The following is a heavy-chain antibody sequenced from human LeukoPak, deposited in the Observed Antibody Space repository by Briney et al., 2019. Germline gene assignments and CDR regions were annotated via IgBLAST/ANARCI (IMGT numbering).Heavy chain of an antibody. CDR3: LVVPAAIPKNWFDP. D-gene: IGHD2-2*01. J-gene: IGHJ5*02. CDR2: IYYSGST. Sequence: SETLSLTCTVSGGSISSSSYYWGWIRQPPGKGLEWIGSIYYSGSTYYNPSLKSRVTISVDTSKNQFSLKLSSVTAADTAVYYRLVVPAAIPKNWFDPWGQGTLVTVSS. V-gene: IGHV4-39*01. CDR1: GGSISSSSYY.